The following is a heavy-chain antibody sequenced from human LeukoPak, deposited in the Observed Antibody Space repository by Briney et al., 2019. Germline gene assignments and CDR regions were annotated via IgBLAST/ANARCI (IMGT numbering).Heavy chain of an antibody. Sequence: GGSLRLSCAASGFTFSSYSMNWVRQAPGKGLAWVSYISSSSSTVYYADSVKGRFTISRANAKNSLYLQMNSLRDEDTAVYYCARDRYSGNYGGVFDYWGQGTLVTVSS. D-gene: IGHD1-26*01. CDR2: ISSSSSTV. CDR1: GFTFSSYS. CDR3: ARDRYSGNYGGVFDY. J-gene: IGHJ4*02. V-gene: IGHV3-48*02.